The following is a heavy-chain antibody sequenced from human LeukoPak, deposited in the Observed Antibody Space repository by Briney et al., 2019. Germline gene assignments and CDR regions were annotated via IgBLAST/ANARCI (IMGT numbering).Heavy chain of an antibody. CDR2: IYYSGST. CDR1: TGAISGYY. CDR3: ARFCGGGSCVDY. D-gene: IGHD2-15*01. V-gene: IGHV4-59*08. J-gene: IGHJ4*02. Sequence: SETLSLTCTVSTGAISGYYWSWIRQPPGKGLEWIGYIYYSGSTNYNPSLKSRVTMSVDSSKNQFSLKLSSVTAADTAVYYCARFCGGGSCVDYWGQGTLVTVSS.